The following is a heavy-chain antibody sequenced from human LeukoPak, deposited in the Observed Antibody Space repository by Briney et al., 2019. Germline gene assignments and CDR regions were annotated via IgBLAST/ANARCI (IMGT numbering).Heavy chain of an antibody. Sequence: PETLSLTCTVSGGSISSSSYYWGWIRQPPGKGLEWIGSIYYSGSTYYNPSLKSRVTISVDTSKNQFSLKLSSVTAPDTAVYYCARRISSSWYYFDYWGQGTLVTVSS. D-gene: IGHD6-13*01. J-gene: IGHJ4*02. CDR1: GGSISSSSYY. V-gene: IGHV4-39*01. CDR2: IYYSGST. CDR3: ARRISSSWYYFDY.